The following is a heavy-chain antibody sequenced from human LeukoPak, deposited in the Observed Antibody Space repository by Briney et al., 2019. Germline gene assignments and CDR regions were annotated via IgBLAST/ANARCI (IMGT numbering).Heavy chain of an antibody. CDR3: ARGPWQQLAHFDN. D-gene: IGHD6-13*01. V-gene: IGHV4-39*07. CDR2: IYFTGST. Sequence: PSETLSLTCTVSGGSISDSSSYWGWIRQPPGKGLEWIANIYFTGSTYYSPSLKSRFTISIDTSKNQFSLRLNSVTAADTAVYYCARGPWQQLAHFDNWGQGTLVTVSS. CDR1: GGSISDSSSY. J-gene: IGHJ4*02.